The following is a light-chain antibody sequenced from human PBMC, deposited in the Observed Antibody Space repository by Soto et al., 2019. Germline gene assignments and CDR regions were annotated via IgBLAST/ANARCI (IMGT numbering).Light chain of an antibody. CDR2: GAS. Sequence: DIRMTQSPSSLSASVGDRVTITCRASQSISTYLNWYQQKPGKAPKFLIYGASSLQSGVPSRFSGSGSGTEFTLTISNLQPEDFATYYCQHSYSPRRITFGQGTRLEIK. CDR3: QHSYSPRRIT. J-gene: IGKJ5*01. CDR1: QSISTY. V-gene: IGKV1-39*01.